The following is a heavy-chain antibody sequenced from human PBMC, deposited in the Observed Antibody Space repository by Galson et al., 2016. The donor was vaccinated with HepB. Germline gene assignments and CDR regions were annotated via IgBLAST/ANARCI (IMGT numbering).Heavy chain of an antibody. CDR1: GVTFSNHD. J-gene: IGHJ4*02. Sequence: SLRLSCAASGVTFSNHDLHWVRQAPGKGLEWVSAIDSAGGTYYPGSVKGRFTISRENAKNSFYLQMSSLRAKDTAVYYCVREAQHYNSVNYYDELDYWGQGTLVTVSS. V-gene: IGHV3-13*01. CDR2: IDSAGGT. CDR3: VREAQHYNSVNYYDELDY. D-gene: IGHD3-16*01.